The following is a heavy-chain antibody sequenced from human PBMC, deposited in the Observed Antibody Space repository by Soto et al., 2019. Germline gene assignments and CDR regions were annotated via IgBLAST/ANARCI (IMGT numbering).Heavy chain of an antibody. V-gene: IGHV3-11*05. CDR1: GFTFSDYY. Sequence: QVQLVESGGGLVKPGGSLRLSCAASGFTFSDYYMNWIRQAPGKGLEWVSYISSSRSYTNYADSVMGRFTISRDNAKNSLYPQINSLRDGDPAVYYCARVAYDAFHIWGQGTMVTVSS. CDR2: ISSSRSYT. CDR3: ARVAYDAFHI. D-gene: IGHD3-16*01. J-gene: IGHJ3*02.